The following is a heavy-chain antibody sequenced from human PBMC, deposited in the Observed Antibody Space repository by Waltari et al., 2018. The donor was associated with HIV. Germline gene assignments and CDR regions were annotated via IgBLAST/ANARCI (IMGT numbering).Heavy chain of an antibody. D-gene: IGHD4-17*01. CDR1: GFTFSSYS. Sequence: EVQLVESGGGLVKPGGSLRLSCAASGFTFSSYSMNWVRQAPGKGLEWVSAISSSSSYIYYADSVKGRFTSARDNAKNSLYLQMNSLRAEDTAVYYCATTPLSVTSPAYWGQGTLVTVSS. J-gene: IGHJ4*02. CDR3: ATTPLSVTSPAY. CDR2: ISSSSSYI. V-gene: IGHV3-21*01.